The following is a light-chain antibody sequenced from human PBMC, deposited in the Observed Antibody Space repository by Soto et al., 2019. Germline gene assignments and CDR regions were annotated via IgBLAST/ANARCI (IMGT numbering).Light chain of an antibody. CDR2: DAS. V-gene: IGKV3-15*01. Sequence: EIVMTQSPATLSVSPGERATLSCRSSQSVTYKLAWYQQKPGQAPRLLMYDASTRATGVPATFSGSGSGTEFTLTISSLQSEDLAVYDCKHYHEWPYTFGQGTKLEIK. J-gene: IGKJ2*01. CDR1: QSVTYK. CDR3: KHYHEWPYT.